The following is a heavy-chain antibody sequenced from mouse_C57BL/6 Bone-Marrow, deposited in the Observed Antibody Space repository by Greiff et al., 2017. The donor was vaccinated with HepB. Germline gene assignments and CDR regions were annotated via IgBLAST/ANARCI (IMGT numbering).Heavy chain of an antibody. V-gene: IGHV1-63*01. CDR1: GYTFTNYW. D-gene: IGHD1-1*01. J-gene: IGHJ2*01. CDR2: IYPGGGYT. Sequence: VQLQQSGAELVRPGTSVKMSCKASGYTFTNYWIGWAKQRPGHGLEWIGDIYPGGGYTNYNEKFKGKATLTADKSSSTAYMQFSSLTSEDSAIYYCARRGFTTVAPFDYWGQGTTLTVSS. CDR3: ARRGFTTVAPFDY.